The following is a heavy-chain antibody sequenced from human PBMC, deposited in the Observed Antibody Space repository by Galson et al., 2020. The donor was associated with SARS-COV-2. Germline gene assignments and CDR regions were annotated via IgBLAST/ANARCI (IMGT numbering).Heavy chain of an antibody. CDR1: GDSITSSNNY. J-gene: IGHJ4*02. D-gene: IGHD2-15*01. V-gene: IGHV4-39*01. CDR2: FYYSGST. Sequence: SQTLSLTCTVSGDSITSSNNYWGWLRQPPGKGLEWIGSFYYSGSTYYNPSLKSRVTISVNTSKIQFSLKLSSVTASDTAVYFCARHKWWRAYFDYWGQGTLVTVSS. CDR3: ARHKWWRAYFDY.